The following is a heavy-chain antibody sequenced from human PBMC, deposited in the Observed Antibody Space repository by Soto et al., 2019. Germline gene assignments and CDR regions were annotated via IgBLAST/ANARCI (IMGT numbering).Heavy chain of an antibody. CDR2: INPSGGT. D-gene: IGHD6-6*01. CDR3: ARVLAARASRDFDY. CDR1: GGSFSTDY. J-gene: IGHJ4*02. V-gene: IGHV4-34*01. Sequence: QVQLQQWGAGLLKPSETLSLTCAVYGGSFSTDYWSWIRQPPGKGLEWIGEINPSGGTNYHPSLKSRVTISVATSKTQFSLKLSSVTAADTAVYYCARVLAARASRDFDYWGQGTLVTVSS.